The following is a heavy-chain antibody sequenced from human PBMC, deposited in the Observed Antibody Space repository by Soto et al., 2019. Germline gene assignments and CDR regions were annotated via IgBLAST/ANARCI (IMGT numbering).Heavy chain of an antibody. CDR2: INPSGGST. CDR3: ARDLGSDIAVVPENAFDI. J-gene: IGHJ3*02. D-gene: IGHD6-19*01. V-gene: IGHV1-46*01. CDR1: GYTFTSYY. Sequence: ASVKVSCKASGYTFTSYYMHWVRQAPGQGLEWMGIINPSGGSTSYAQKFQGRVTMTRDTSTSTVYMELSSLRSEDTAVYYCARDLGSDIAVVPENAFDIWGQGTMVTVSS.